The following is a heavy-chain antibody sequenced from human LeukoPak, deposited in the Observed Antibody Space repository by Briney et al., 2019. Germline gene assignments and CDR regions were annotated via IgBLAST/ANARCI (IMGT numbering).Heavy chain of an antibody. CDR2: INHSGSP. D-gene: IGHD3-3*01. CDR1: GGSFSDYY. Sequence: SETLPLTCAVYGGSFSDYYWTWIRQPPGKGLEWIGEINHSGSPNNNPSLKSRVSISFDTSKNQFSLKLTSVTAADTAVYYCGSRRTAMFGVIKGPIDYWGQGTLVTVSS. CDR3: GSRRTAMFGVIKGPIDY. V-gene: IGHV4-34*01. J-gene: IGHJ4*02.